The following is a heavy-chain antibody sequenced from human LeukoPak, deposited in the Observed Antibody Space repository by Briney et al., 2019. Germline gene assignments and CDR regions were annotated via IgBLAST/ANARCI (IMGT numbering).Heavy chain of an antibody. CDR1: GYTFTGYY. D-gene: IGHD3-22*01. J-gene: IGHJ4*02. CDR2: INPNSGGT. Sequence: ASVKVSFKASGYTFTGYYMHWVRQAPGQGLEWMGRINPNSGGTNYAQKFQGRVTMNRDTSISTAYMELSRLRSDDTAVYYCARVRYYYDSSGYQVYFDYWGQGTLVTVSS. V-gene: IGHV1-2*06. CDR3: ARVRYYYDSSGYQVYFDY.